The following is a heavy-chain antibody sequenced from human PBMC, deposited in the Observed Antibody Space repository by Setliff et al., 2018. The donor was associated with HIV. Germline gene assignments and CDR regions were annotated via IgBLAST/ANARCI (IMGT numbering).Heavy chain of an antibody. CDR2: IFYSGST. Sequence: SETLSLTCTVSGGSITSSTYYWDWIRQPPGKGLEWIVSIFYSGSTYYNPSVKSRVTISIDTSKNQFSLRLSSVTAADTAVYYCARDHKYYYDSSGLDYWGQGTLVTVSS. D-gene: IGHD3-22*01. CDR1: GGSITSSTYY. J-gene: IGHJ4*02. V-gene: IGHV4-39*07. CDR3: ARDHKYYYDSSGLDY.